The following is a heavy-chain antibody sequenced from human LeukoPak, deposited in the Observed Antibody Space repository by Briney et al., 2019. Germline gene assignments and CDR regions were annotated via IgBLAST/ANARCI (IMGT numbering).Heavy chain of an antibody. Sequence: PGGSLRLSCAASGFTFDDYGMSWVRQAPGKGLEWVSGINWNGGSTGYADSVKGRFTISRENAKNSLYLQMNSLRAEDTALYYCARGRIDYDSSGYYYGYYYYYMDVWGKGTTVTVSS. V-gene: IGHV3-20*04. CDR1: GFTFDDYG. D-gene: IGHD3-22*01. CDR2: INWNGGST. J-gene: IGHJ6*03. CDR3: ARGRIDYDSSGYYYGYYYYYMDV.